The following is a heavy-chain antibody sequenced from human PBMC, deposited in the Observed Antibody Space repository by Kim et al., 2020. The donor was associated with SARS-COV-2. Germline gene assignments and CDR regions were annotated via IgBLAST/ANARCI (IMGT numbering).Heavy chain of an antibody. CDR1: GFTFSSYA. V-gene: IGHV3-23*01. D-gene: IGHD3-9*01. CDR2: MSGSGGST. Sequence: GGSLRLSCAASGFTFSSYAMSWVRQAPGKGLEWVSAMSGSGGSTYYADSVKGRFTISRDNSKNTLYLQMNSLRAEDTAVYYCAKENYDILTGFSHYGMDVWAQRTTVTVSS. J-gene: IGHJ6*02. CDR3: AKENYDILTGFSHYGMDV.